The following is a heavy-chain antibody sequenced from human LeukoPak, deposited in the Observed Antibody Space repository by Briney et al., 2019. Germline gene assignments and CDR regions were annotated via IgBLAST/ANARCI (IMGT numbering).Heavy chain of an antibody. CDR1: GFTFSSYG. J-gene: IGHJ6*03. D-gene: IGHD3-22*01. CDR3: AKVDSSGYTYYYYYYMDV. Sequence: GGSLRLSCAASGFTFSSYGMHWVRQAPGKGLEWVAVISYDGSNKYYADSVKGRFTISRDNSKNTLYLQMNSLRAEDTAVYYCAKVDSSGYTYYYYYYMDVWGKGTTVTVSS. CDR2: ISYDGSNK. V-gene: IGHV3-30*18.